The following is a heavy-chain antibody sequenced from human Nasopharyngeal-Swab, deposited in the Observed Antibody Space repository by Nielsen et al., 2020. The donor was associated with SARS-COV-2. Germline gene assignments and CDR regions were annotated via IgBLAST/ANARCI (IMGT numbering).Heavy chain of an antibody. CDR2: INHSGST. CDR3: ARGLYSGSHEYFDL. Sequence: SETLSLTCAVYGGSFSGYYWSWIRQPPGKGLEWIGEINHSGSTNYNPSLKSRVTISVDTSKNQFSLKLSSVTAADTAVYYRARGLYSGSHEYFDLWGRGTLVTVSS. D-gene: IGHD1-26*01. CDR1: GGSFSGYY. V-gene: IGHV4-34*01. J-gene: IGHJ2*01.